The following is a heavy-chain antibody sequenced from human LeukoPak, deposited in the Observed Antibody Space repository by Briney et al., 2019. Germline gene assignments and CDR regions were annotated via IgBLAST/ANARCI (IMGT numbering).Heavy chain of an antibody. J-gene: IGHJ4*02. CDR1: GYTFTSYY. CDR3: ARPSGSEVYFDY. D-gene: IGHD6-6*01. Sequence: ASVKVSCKASGYTFTSYYIHWVRQAPGQGLEWMGIINPSGGSTSYAQKFQGRVTMTRDTSTSTVYMELSSLRSEDTAVYYCARPSGSEVYFDYWGQGTLVTVSS. CDR2: INPSGGST. V-gene: IGHV1-46*01.